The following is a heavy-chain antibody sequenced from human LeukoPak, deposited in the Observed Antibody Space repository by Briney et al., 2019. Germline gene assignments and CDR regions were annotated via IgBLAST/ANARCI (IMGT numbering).Heavy chain of an antibody. CDR2: IYYSGST. D-gene: IGHD3-16*01. CDR1: GGSISSYY. J-gene: IGHJ4*02. Sequence: SETLSLTCTVSGGSISSYYWSWIRQPPGKGLEWIGYIYYSGSTNYNPSLKSRVTISVDTSKNQFSLKLSSVTAADTAVHYCARETLMRGNDYWGQGTLVTVSS. V-gene: IGHV4-59*01. CDR3: ARETLMRGNDY.